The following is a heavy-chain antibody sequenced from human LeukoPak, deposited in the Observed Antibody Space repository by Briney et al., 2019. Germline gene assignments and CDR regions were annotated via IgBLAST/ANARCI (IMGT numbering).Heavy chain of an antibody. D-gene: IGHD6-19*01. CDR1: GYTLTELS. V-gene: IGHV1-24*01. Sequence: GASVKVSCKVSGYTLTELSMHWVRQAPGKGLEWMGGFDPEDGETIYAQKFQGRVTMTEDTSTDTAYMELSSLRSEDTAVYYCATDSKEIAVAADYYYYGMDVWGQGTTVTVSS. J-gene: IGHJ6*02. CDR2: FDPEDGET. CDR3: ATDSKEIAVAADYYYYGMDV.